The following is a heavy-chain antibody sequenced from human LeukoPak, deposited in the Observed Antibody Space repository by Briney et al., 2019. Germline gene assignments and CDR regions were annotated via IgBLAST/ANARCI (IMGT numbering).Heavy chain of an antibody. D-gene: IGHD2-8*01. V-gene: IGHV4-59*01. Sequence: PSETLSLTCTVSGGSISTYYWSWIRQPPGKGLEGIGYIYYSGSTNYNPSLKSRVTISVDTSKNQSSLKLSSVTAADTAVYYCARAMGGYYYYMDVWGKGTTVTVSS. J-gene: IGHJ6*03. CDR2: IYYSGST. CDR3: ARAMGGYYYYMDV. CDR1: GGSISTYY.